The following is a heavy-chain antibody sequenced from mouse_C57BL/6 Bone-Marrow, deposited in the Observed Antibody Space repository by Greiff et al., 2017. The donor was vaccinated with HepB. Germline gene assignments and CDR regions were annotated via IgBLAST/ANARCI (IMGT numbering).Heavy chain of an antibody. CDR3: ARHGVSNSYAMGY. CDR2: ISSGGSYT. CDR1: GFTFSSYG. J-gene: IGHJ4*01. Sequence: EVMLVESGGDLVKPGGSLKLSCAASGFTFSSYGMSWVRQTPDKRLEWVATISSGGSYTYYAASVKGRFTISRDNAKNTLYLQMSSLKSEDTAMYYCARHGVSNSYAMGYWGQGTSVTVSS. V-gene: IGHV5-6*01. D-gene: IGHD2-5*01.